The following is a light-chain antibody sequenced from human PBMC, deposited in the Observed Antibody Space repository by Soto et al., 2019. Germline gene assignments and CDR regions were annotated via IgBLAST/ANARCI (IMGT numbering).Light chain of an antibody. Sequence: QMTQSPSTLSASVGDRVTITCWASQSIDTWLAWYQQKPGKAPRLLIYDASDLESGVPSRFSGSGSGTEFTLTINGLQTDDIATYYCQQYENFSPTFGPGTKVAIK. J-gene: IGKJ3*01. CDR1: QSIDTW. CDR3: QQYENFSPT. CDR2: DAS. V-gene: IGKV1-5*01.